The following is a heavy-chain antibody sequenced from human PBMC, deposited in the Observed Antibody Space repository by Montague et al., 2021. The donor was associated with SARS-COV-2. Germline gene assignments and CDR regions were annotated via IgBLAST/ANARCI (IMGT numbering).Heavy chain of an antibody. Sequence: TLSLTCTVSGGSISSGGYYWSWIRQHPGKGLEWIGYIYYSGSTYYNPSFKSRVTISVDTSKNQFSLKLSSVTAADTAVYYCARAGITIFGVVTHYDYWGQGTLVTVSS. V-gene: IGHV4-31*03. CDR3: ARAGITIFGVVTHYDY. CDR2: IYYSGST. D-gene: IGHD3-3*01. J-gene: IGHJ4*02. CDR1: GGSISSGGYY.